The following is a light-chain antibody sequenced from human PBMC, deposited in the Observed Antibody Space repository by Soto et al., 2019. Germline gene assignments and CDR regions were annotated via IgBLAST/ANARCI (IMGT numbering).Light chain of an antibody. J-gene: IGKJ1*01. CDR2: GAS. CDR3: QQLNSYPRT. Sequence: IQLTQSPSSLSASVGDRVTTTCRASQAISSYLAWYQQKPGRAPNLLIYGASTLQSGVPSRFSGSGSGTDFTLTISSLQPEDFATYYCQQLNSYPRTFGQGTKVDIK. V-gene: IGKV1-9*01. CDR1: QAISSY.